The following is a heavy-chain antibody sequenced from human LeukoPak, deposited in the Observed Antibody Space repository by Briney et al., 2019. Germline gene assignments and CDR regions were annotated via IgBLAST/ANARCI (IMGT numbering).Heavy chain of an antibody. CDR1: GFTFCYYG. CDR2: IWSDGSNK. V-gene: IGHV3-33*01. J-gene: IGHJ4*02. D-gene: IGHD6-13*01. CDR3: ARDGRSNSWLDY. Sequence: PGGSLRHTCAASGFTFCYYGAHWVRQAPGKGLEWVADIWSDGSNKYYADSVKGRFTISRDSSNNPLYLQMNSLKAEDTAVYYCARDGRSNSWLDYWGQGTMVTVSS.